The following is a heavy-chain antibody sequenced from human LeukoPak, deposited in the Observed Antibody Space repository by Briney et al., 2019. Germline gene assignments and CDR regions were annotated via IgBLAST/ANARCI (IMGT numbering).Heavy chain of an antibody. D-gene: IGHD3-10*01. J-gene: IGHJ4*02. CDR2: IYYSGST. V-gene: IGHV4-61*05. CDR3: ARGQITMVLDY. CDR1: GGSIISSSYY. Sequence: SETLSLTCTVSGGSIISSSYYWGWIRQPPGKGLEWIGYIYYSGSTNYNPSLKSRVTISVDTSKNQFSLKLSSVTAADTAVYYCARGQITMVLDYWGQGTLVTVSS.